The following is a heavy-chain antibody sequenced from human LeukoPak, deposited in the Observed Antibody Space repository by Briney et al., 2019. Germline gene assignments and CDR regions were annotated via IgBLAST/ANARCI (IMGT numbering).Heavy chain of an antibody. J-gene: IGHJ4*02. D-gene: IGHD5-24*01. CDR1: GYTFTGYY. CDR3: ARDVVVSGWLQPFDY. CDR2: INPNSGGT. Sequence: ASVKVSCKASGYTFTGYYMHWVRQAPGQGLEWMGWINPNSGGTNYAQKFQGRVTMTRDTSISTAYMELSRLRSDDTAVYYCARDVVVSGWLQPFDYWGQGTLVTVSS. V-gene: IGHV1-2*02.